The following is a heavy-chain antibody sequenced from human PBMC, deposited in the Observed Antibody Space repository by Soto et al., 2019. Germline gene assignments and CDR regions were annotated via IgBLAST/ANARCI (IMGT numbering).Heavy chain of an antibody. CDR2: ISYDGSNK. D-gene: IGHD6-19*01. V-gene: IGHV3-30*18. Sequence: GGSLRLSCAASGFTCISYGMHWVRQAPGKGLEWVALISYDGSNKYYADSVKGRFTISRDNSKNTLSLQVSSLRPEDTAVYYCAKDRDSSGWFSGYYYGVDVWGQGTTVTVSS. CDR1: GFTCISYG. J-gene: IGHJ6*02. CDR3: AKDRDSSGWFSGYYYGVDV.